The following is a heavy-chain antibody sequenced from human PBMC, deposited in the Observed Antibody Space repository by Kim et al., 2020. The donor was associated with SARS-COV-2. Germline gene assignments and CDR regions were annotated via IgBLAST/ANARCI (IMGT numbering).Heavy chain of an antibody. Sequence: VTNYAQKFQGRGTMTRDTSITTAYMELSSLRSDDTAMYYCARGQLAPFDYWGQGTLVTVSS. J-gene: IGHJ4*02. V-gene: IGHV1-2*02. CDR3: ARGQLAPFDY. D-gene: IGHD6-6*01. CDR2: VT.